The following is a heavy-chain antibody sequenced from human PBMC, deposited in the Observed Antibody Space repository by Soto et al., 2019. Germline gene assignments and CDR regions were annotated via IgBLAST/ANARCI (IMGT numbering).Heavy chain of an antibody. CDR1: GFTFSSYA. Sequence: EVQLLESGGGLVQPGGSLRLSCAASGFTFSSYAMRWVRQAPVKGLEWVSAISGSGDSTYYADSVKGRFTISRDNSKNTRYLQRNSLRAADTAVYYCARRGSGSYYDYWGQGTLVTVSS. CDR3: ARRGSGSYYDY. CDR2: ISGSGDST. D-gene: IGHD1-26*01. V-gene: IGHV3-23*01. J-gene: IGHJ4*02.